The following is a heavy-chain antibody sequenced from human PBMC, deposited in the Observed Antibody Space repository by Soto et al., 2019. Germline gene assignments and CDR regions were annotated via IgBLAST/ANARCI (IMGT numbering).Heavy chain of an antibody. CDR3: AKHGIFAYYYYGMDV. CDR2: IKQDGSEK. V-gene: IGHV3-7*01. D-gene: IGHD3-9*01. J-gene: IGHJ6*02. CDR1: GFTFSSYW. Sequence: EVQLVESGGGLVQPGGSLRLSCPASGFTFSSYWMSWVRQAPGKGLEWVANIKQDGSEKCYVDSVKGRFAISRDNAKNSLYLQMNSLRAEDTAVYYCAKHGIFAYYYYGMDVWGQGTTVTVSS.